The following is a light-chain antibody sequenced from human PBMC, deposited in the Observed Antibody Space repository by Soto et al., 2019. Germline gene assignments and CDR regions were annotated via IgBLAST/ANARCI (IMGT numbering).Light chain of an antibody. CDR2: DSF. Sequence: EIVLTQSPAALSLSPGERATLSCRASQDVKFYLGWYQQRPGQPPRLLIYDSFKRATGIPARFSGSGSATDFTLTISSLEPEDFAVYYCQQRKDWPLTFGGGTKVEIK. V-gene: IGKV3-11*01. CDR1: QDVKFY. J-gene: IGKJ4*01. CDR3: QQRKDWPLT.